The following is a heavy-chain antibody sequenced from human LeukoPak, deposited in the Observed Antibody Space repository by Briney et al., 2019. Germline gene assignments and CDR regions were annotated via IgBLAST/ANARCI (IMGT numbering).Heavy chain of an antibody. Sequence: GASVKVSCKASGYTFTSYDINRVRQATGQGLEWMGWMNPNSGNTGYAQKFQGRVTMTRNTSISTAYMELSSLRSEDTAVYYCAYSSSWYLHYYYGMDVWGQGTTVTVSS. CDR2: MNPNSGNT. J-gene: IGHJ6*02. V-gene: IGHV1-8*01. CDR1: GYTFTSYD. CDR3: AYSSSWYLHYYYGMDV. D-gene: IGHD6-13*01.